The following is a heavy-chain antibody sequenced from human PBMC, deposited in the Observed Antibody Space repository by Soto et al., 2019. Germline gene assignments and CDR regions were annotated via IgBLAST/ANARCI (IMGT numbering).Heavy chain of an antibody. V-gene: IGHV3-30-3*01. Sequence: RSLRLSCAASGFTFSSYAMHLLRQAPGKALEWVAVISYNGSNKYYADSVKGRFTISRDNSKNTLYLQMNSLRAEDTAVYYCAREFYCSSTSCYYYGMDVWGQGTTVTVYS. D-gene: IGHD2-2*01. CDR1: GFTFSSYA. CDR2: ISYNGSNK. CDR3: AREFYCSSTSCYYYGMDV. J-gene: IGHJ6*02.